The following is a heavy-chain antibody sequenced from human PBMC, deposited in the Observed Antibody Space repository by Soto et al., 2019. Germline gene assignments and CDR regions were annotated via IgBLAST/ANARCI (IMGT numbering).Heavy chain of an antibody. D-gene: IGHD2-8*01. Sequence: ASVKVSCKASGYTFTSYYMHWVRQAPGQGLEWMGIINPSGGSTSYAQKFQGRVTMTRDTSTSTVYMELSSLRSEDTAVYYCARGPTLGYCTNGVCPFDYWGQGTLVTVSS. CDR1: GYTFTSYY. V-gene: IGHV1-46*01. J-gene: IGHJ4*02. CDR2: INPSGGST. CDR3: ARGPTLGYCTNGVCPFDY.